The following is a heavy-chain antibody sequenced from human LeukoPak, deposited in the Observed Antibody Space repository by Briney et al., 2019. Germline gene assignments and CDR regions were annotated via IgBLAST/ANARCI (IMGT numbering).Heavy chain of an antibody. CDR1: GGSFSGYY. CDR3: ARDLLLWFGESPDGFDP. Sequence: SETLSLTCAVYGGSFSGYYWSWIRQPPGKGLEWIGEINHSGSTNYNPSLKSRVTMSVDTSKNQFSLKLSSVTAADTAVYYCARDLLLWFGESPDGFDPWGQGTLVTVSS. V-gene: IGHV4-34*01. D-gene: IGHD3-10*01. J-gene: IGHJ5*02. CDR2: INHSGST.